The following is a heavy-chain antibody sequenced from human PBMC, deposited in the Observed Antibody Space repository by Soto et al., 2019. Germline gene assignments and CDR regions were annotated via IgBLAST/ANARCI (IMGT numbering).Heavy chain of an antibody. CDR3: ARRIKHYYGMDV. CDR2: IYYSGST. J-gene: IGHJ6*02. V-gene: IGHV4-61*01. D-gene: IGHD5-18*01. CDR1: GGSVSSSSYY. Sequence: PSETLSLTCTVSGGSVSSSSYYWSWIRQPPGKGLEWIGYIYYSGSTNYNPSLKSRVTISVDTSKNQFSLKLSSVTAADTAVYYCARRIKHYYGMDVWGQGTTVTVSS.